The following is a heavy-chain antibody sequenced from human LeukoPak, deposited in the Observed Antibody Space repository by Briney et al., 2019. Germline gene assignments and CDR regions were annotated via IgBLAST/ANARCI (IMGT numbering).Heavy chain of an antibody. CDR3: ARRIAAAGTSLGMDV. D-gene: IGHD6-13*01. CDR2: IYPGDSDT. V-gene: IGHV5-51*01. CDR1: GYSFTSYW. J-gene: IGHJ6*02. Sequence: GESLKISCKGSGYSFTSYWIGWVRQKPGKGLEWMGIIYPGDSDTRYSPSFQGQVTISADKSISTAYLQWSSLKASDTAMYYCARRIAAAGTSLGMDVWGQGTTVTVSS.